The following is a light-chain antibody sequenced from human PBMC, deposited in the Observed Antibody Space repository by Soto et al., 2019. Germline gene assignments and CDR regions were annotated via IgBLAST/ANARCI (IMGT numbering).Light chain of an antibody. Sequence: QSALTQPASVSGSPGQSITISCTGTSSDVGGYNYVSWYQHHPGKAPKLMIYDVSNWPSGVSNRFSGSKSGNTASLTISGLQAEDEADYYCSSYTSSATLEVVFGGGTKVTVL. V-gene: IGLV2-14*03. CDR1: SSDVGGYNY. CDR2: DVS. CDR3: SSYTSSATLEVV. J-gene: IGLJ2*01.